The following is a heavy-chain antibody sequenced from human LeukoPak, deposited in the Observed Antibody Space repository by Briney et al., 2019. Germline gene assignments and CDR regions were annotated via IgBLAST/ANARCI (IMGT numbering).Heavy chain of an antibody. CDR2: ISAYNGNT. D-gene: IGHD3-10*01. V-gene: IGHV1-18*01. CDR1: GYTFTSYG. J-gene: IGHJ4*02. Sequence: ASVKVSCKASGYTFTSYGVTWVRQAPGQGLEWMGWISAYNGNTNYAQKLQGRVTMTTDTSTSTAYMELRSLRSDDTAVYYCARYRGLGELLEYWGQGTLVTVSS. CDR3: ARYRGLGELLEY.